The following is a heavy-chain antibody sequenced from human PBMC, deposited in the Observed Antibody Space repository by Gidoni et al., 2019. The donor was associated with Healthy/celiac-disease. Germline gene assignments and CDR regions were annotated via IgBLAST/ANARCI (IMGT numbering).Heavy chain of an antibody. CDR1: GFTFSSHS. D-gene: IGHD2-15*01. J-gene: IGHJ4*02. CDR3: ARETRISDY. V-gene: IGHV3-21*01. Sequence: EVQLVESGGGLVKPGGSLRIACAASGFTFSSHSMNWVRRAPGKGLEWVSSISSSSSYIYYADSMKGRFTISRDNAKNSLYLQMNSLRAEDTAVYYCARETRISDYWGQGTLVTVSS. CDR2: ISSSSSYI.